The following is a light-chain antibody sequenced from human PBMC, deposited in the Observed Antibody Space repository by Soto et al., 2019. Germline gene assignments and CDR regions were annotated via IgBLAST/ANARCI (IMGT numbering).Light chain of an antibody. CDR1: SSDVGGYNY. CDR3: SSYASSGAHVV. CDR2: EVS. V-gene: IGLV2-14*01. J-gene: IGLJ2*01. Sequence: QSALTQPASVSGSPGQSITISCTGSSSDVGGYNYVSWYQQHPGKAPKLMIYEVSNRPSRVSDRFSGSKSGNTASLTISGLQAEDEADYYCSSYASSGAHVVFGGGTKLTVL.